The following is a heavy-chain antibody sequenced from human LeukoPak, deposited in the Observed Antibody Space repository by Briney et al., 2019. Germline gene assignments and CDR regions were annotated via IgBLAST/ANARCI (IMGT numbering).Heavy chain of an antibody. CDR2: INQDGSEK. CDR3: VRDLSPAYGGHYYDAFDF. J-gene: IGHJ3*01. CDR1: GFNFSDYW. Sequence: GGSLRLSCKASGFNFSDYWVTWVRQAPGKGLEWVANINQDGSEKNYLDSVKGRFTISRDNAKNSLYLQMNSLRAEDTALYYCVRDLSPAYGGHYYDAFDFWGQGTMVTVSS. D-gene: IGHD2-21*01. V-gene: IGHV3-7*01.